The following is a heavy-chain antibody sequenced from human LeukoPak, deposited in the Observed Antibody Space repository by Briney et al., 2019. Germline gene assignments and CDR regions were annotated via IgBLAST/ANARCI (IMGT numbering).Heavy chain of an antibody. CDR1: GFTFSSYS. V-gene: IGHV3-21*01. CDR2: ISSSSSYI. D-gene: IGHD4-17*01. Sequence: GGSLRLSCAASGFTFSSYSMNWVRQAPGKGLEWVSSISSSSSYIYYADSVKGRFTISRDNAKNSLYLQMNSLRAEDTAVYYCARDDYGDYGAFDIWGQGAMVTVSS. CDR3: ARDDYGDYGAFDI. J-gene: IGHJ3*02.